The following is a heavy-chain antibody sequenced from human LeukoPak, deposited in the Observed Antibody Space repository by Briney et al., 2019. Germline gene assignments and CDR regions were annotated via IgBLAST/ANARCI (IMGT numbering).Heavy chain of an antibody. CDR1: GFTFRNYR. J-gene: IGHJ4*02. V-gene: IGHV3-7*01. CDR2: IKQDGSEK. Sequence: GGPLRLSCAASGFTFRNYRMHWVRQAPGKGLEWVANIKQDGSEKYYVDSVKGRFTISRDNAKNSLYLQMSSLRAADTAVYYCAREGGSDARYQLLGDFDYWGQGTLVTVSS. D-gene: IGHD2-2*01. CDR3: AREGGSDARYQLLGDFDY.